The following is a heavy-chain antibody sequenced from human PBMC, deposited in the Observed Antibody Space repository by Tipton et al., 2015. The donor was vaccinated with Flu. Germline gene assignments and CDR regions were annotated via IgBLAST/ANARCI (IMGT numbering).Heavy chain of an antibody. CDR3: SRDFCSGGFCYPDY. V-gene: IGHV4-61*02. D-gene: IGHD2-15*01. Sequence: TLSLTCNVSGDSISTGSLYWNWIRQPAGKALEWNGRIYTTGSTTYNPSLKSRVTISLDTSKNQFSLKLSSVTAADTAVYYCSRDFCSGGFCYPDYWGQGTLVTVSS. CDR2: IYTTGST. CDR1: GDSISTGSLY. J-gene: IGHJ4*02.